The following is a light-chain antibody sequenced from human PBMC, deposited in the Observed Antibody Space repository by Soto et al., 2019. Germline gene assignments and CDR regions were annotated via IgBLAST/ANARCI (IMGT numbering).Light chain of an antibody. Sequence: DIQMTQSPSTLSASVGDRVTITCRASQSISGWLAWYQQKPGRAPKLLIYDASNLESGVPSRFSGSGSGTEFPLTISSLQPDDFATYYCQQYDSFSLTFGGGTTVEIK. CDR3: QQYDSFSLT. J-gene: IGKJ4*01. V-gene: IGKV1-5*01. CDR2: DAS. CDR1: QSISGW.